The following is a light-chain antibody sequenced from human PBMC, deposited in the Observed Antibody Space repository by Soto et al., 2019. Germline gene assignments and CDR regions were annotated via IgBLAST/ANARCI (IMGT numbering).Light chain of an antibody. V-gene: IGKV1-5*01. CDR1: QSLRIW. CDR3: QQYNSYRT. Sequence: DIQMAQSPGTLSASVGGRATIACRARQSLRIWLAWYQQKPGKAPRLLIYDASILESGVPSRFSGSGSGTEFTLTISSLQPDDFATYYCQQYNSYRTFGQGTKVDIK. CDR2: DAS. J-gene: IGKJ1*01.